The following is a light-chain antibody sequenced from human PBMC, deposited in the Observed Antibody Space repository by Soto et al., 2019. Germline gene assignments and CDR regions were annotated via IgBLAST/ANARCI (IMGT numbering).Light chain of an antibody. Sequence: ELVMTQSPATLSVSPGERATLSCRASQSVSRNLAWYQQKPGQAPRLLIYGASTRATGIPARFSGSGSGTEFTLTISSLQSEDFAVYYCQQYNNWPQTFGQGTKVEIK. CDR1: QSVSRN. V-gene: IGKV3-15*01. J-gene: IGKJ1*01. CDR3: QQYNNWPQT. CDR2: GAS.